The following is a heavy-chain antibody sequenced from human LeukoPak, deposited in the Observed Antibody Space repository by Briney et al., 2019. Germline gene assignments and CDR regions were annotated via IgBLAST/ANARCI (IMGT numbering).Heavy chain of an antibody. CDR2: INPTGGTT. CDR1: GYTFTTYY. D-gene: IGHD3-16*02. Sequence: ASVKVSCKASGYTFTTYYMHWVRQAPGQGLECMAIINPTGGTTDYAQKFHGRITVTRDQSTSTVYMELTTLTPEDTAVYSCARDALSYDYSWGSYRHLGIDPWGQGTLVTVSS. CDR3: ARDALSYDYSWGSYRHLGIDP. J-gene: IGHJ5*02. V-gene: IGHV1-46*01.